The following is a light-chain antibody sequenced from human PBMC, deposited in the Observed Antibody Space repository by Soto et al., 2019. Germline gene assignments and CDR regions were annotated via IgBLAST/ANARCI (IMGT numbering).Light chain of an antibody. CDR1: QSIIRS. CDR2: AAS. CDR3: QQGHSTPPT. J-gene: IGKJ2*01. V-gene: IGKV1-39*01. Sequence: DLQMTQSPSSLSASVGDRVTITCRASQSIIRSLNWYQQRPGKAPKLLIYAASNLQAAAPSRFSGGGSGTDFFLTISSLQPEDFATDYCQQGHSTPPTVGQGTSLEIK.